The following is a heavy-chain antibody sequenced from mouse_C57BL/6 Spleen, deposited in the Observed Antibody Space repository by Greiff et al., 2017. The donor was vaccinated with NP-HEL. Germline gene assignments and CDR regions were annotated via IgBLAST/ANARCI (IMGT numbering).Heavy chain of an antibody. CDR1: GFTFSSYA. Sequence: EVMLVESGGGLVKPGGSLKLSCAASGFTFSSYAMSWVRQTPEKRLEWVATISDGGSYTYYPDNVKGRFTISRDNAKNNLYLQMSHLKSEDTAMYYCAKFNYGSSKGYFDYWGQGTTLTVSS. J-gene: IGHJ2*01. CDR2: ISDGGSYT. V-gene: IGHV5-4*03. CDR3: AKFNYGSSKGYFDY. D-gene: IGHD1-1*01.